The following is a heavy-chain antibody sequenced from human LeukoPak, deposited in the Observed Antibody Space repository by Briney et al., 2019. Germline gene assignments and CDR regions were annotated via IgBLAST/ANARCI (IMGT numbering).Heavy chain of an antibody. Sequence: SETLSLTCTVSGGSISSYYWSWIRQPPGKGLEWIGYIYYSGSTNYNPSLKSRVTISVDTSKNQFSLKLSSVTAAGTAVYYCARGGYGLIYFQHWGQGTLVTVSS. CDR3: ARGGYGLIYFQH. CDR2: IYYSGST. V-gene: IGHV4-59*01. J-gene: IGHJ1*01. D-gene: IGHD6-25*01. CDR1: GGSISSYY.